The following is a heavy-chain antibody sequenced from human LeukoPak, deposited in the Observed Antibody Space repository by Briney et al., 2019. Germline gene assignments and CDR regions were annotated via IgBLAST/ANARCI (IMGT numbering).Heavy chain of an antibody. CDR3: ASPFFQRDNNAWSYRDGL. V-gene: IGHV4-39*07. D-gene: IGHD6-19*01. CDR1: GGSVSSSDPIGSAGYY. Sequence: PSETLSLTCTVSGGSVSSSDPIGSAGYYWGWIRQPPGKGLEWIGSISYFGSTHYNPSLKSRGTISVDTSKNQFSLRLTSVTAADTAVYYCASPFFQRDNNAWSYRDGLWGQGTLVTVSS. J-gene: IGHJ4*02. CDR2: ISYFGST.